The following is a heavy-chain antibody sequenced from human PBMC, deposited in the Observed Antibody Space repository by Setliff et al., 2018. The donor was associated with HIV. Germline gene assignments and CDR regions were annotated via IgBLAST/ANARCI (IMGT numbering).Heavy chain of an antibody. CDR2: INPSGDST. Sequence: GASVKVSCKASGYTFTRYGISWVRQAPGQGLEWVGIINPSGDSTNYAQKFQGRVTFIRDTSASTAYMELSSLRSEDTAVYYCARGPGAFGGTSVQNFDYWGQGTLVTVSS. V-gene: IGHV1-46*01. J-gene: IGHJ4*02. CDR1: GYTFTRYG. D-gene: IGHD3-16*01. CDR3: ARGPGAFGGTSVQNFDY.